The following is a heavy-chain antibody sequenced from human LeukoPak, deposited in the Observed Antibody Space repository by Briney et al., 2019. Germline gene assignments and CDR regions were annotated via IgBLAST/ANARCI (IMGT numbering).Heavy chain of an antibody. J-gene: IGHJ4*02. D-gene: IGHD2/OR15-2a*01. Sequence: GGSLRLSCAASGFTFSSFATSWVRQAPGKGLEWVSGISASGGSTYYADSVKGRFTISRDNSKNTLYLQMNSLRAEDTAVYYCAKDPLVNSQEYFDFWGQGTLVTVSS. CDR2: ISASGGST. V-gene: IGHV3-23*01. CDR3: AKDPLVNSQEYFDF. CDR1: GFTFSSFA.